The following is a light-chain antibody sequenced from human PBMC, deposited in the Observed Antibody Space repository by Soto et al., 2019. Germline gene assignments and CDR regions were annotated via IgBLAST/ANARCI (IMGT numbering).Light chain of an antibody. Sequence: ESVLTQSPGTLSLSPGERATLSCRASQSVSNSYFAWYQQKPGQAPRLLIYGISTRATGIPDRFSGSGSGTDFTLTISRLEPEDFLVYYCQQYSTIPHTFXQGTKVDIK. J-gene: IGKJ2*01. CDR1: QSVSNSY. CDR3: QQYSTIPHT. CDR2: GIS. V-gene: IGKV3-20*01.